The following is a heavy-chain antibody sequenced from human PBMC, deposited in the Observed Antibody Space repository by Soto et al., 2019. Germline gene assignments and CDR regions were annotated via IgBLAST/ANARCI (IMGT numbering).Heavy chain of an antibody. D-gene: IGHD3-16*02. V-gene: IGHV1-8*01. J-gene: IGHJ3*01. Sequence: QVQLVQSGAEVKKPGASVQVSCKASGLAFPIDDIIWVRQTIGQGLEFMGWMNPSGRNTGYAQKFQGRATFTWNTPTSTAYMDLSGLRSEDTAVYYCARYRTKVPVAFDVWGQVTMVTVSS. CDR1: GLAFPIDD. CDR3: ARYRTKVPVAFDV. CDR2: MNPSGRNT.